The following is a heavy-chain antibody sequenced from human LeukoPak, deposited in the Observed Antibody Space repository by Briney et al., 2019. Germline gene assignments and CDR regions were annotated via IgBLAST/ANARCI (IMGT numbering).Heavy chain of an antibody. V-gene: IGHV3-74*01. CDR3: VRGLYGSFDY. CDR1: GFTFSNYW. Sequence: GGSLTLSCAPSGFTFSNYWMYWARQAPGKGLVWVSRIKSDGSTTNYADSVKGRFTISRDNAKNTLYLQMNSLRAEDTAVYYCVRGLYGSFDYWGQGTLVTVSS. D-gene: IGHD2-15*01. CDR2: IKSDGSTT. J-gene: IGHJ4*02.